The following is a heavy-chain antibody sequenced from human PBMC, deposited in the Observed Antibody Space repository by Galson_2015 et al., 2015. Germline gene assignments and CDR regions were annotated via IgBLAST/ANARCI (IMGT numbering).Heavy chain of an antibody. CDR3: ARGLGAQTREGDY. Sequence: ETLSLTCTVSGASISSHYWSWIRQPPGRGLEWIGYVHYSGSANYNPSLKSRVIISVDTSKNQFSLNLRSVTAADTAVYYCARGLGAQTREGDYWGRGTLVTVSS. CDR1: GASISSHY. CDR2: VHYSGSA. V-gene: IGHV4-59*11. J-gene: IGHJ4*02. D-gene: IGHD1-26*01.